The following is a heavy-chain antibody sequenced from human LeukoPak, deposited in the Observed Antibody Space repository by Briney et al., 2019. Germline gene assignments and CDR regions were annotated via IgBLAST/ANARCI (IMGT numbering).Heavy chain of an antibody. Sequence: ASVKVSCKASGYTFTSYDINWVRQATGLGLEWMGWMNPNSGNTGYAQKFQGRVTITRNTSISTAYMELSSLRSEDTAVYYCARGGDYGGNVDAFDIWGQGTMVTVSS. CDR2: MNPNSGNT. V-gene: IGHV1-8*03. J-gene: IGHJ3*02. CDR1: GYTFTSYD. CDR3: ARGGDYGGNVDAFDI. D-gene: IGHD4-23*01.